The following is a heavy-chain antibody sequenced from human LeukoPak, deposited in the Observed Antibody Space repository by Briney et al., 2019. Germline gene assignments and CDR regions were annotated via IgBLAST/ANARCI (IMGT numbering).Heavy chain of an antibody. D-gene: IGHD2-15*01. J-gene: IGHJ4*02. CDR2: ISGSGGST. Sequence: PGGSLRLSCAASGFTLSSYAMSWVRQAPGRGLEWVSAISGSGGSTYYADSVKGRFTISRDNSKNTLYLQMNSLRAEDTAVYYCAKDLRSAWYFDYWGQGTLVTVSS. CDR3: AKDLRSAWYFDY. V-gene: IGHV3-23*01. CDR1: GFTLSSYA.